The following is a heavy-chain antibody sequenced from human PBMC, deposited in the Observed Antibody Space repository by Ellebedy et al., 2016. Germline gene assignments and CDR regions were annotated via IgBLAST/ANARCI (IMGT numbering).Heavy chain of an antibody. CDR2: IYYSGST. V-gene: IGHV4-39*01. D-gene: IGHD1-26*01. J-gene: IGHJ4*02. CDR1: GGSISSSSYY. Sequence: SETLSLTCTVSGGSISSSSYYWGWIRQPPGTGLEWIGSIYYSGSTYYNPSLKSRVTISVDTSKNQFSLKLSSVTAADTAVYYCARGTTVGATPRWGDYWGQGTLVTVSS. CDR3: ARGTTVGATPRWGDY.